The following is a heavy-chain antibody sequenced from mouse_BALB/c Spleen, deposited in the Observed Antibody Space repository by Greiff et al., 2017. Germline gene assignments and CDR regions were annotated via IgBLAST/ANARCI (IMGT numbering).Heavy chain of an antibody. CDR3: TRGGYDDY. Sequence: QVQLQQPGAELVRPGASVKLSCKASGYTFTSYWINWVKQRPGQGLEWIGNIYPSDSYTNYNQKFKDKATLTVDKSSSTAYMQLSSPTSEDSAVYYCTRGGYDDYWGQGTTLTVSS. V-gene: IGHV1-69*02. D-gene: IGHD2-2*01. CDR1: GYTFTSYW. J-gene: IGHJ2*01. CDR2: IYPSDSYT.